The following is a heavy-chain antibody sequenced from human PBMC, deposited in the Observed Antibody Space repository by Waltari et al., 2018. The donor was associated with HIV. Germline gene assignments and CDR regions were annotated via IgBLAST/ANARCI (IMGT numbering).Heavy chain of an antibody. CDR3: AKAFYEDTAYYYDF. CDR1: GFPFVSAA. Sequence: EVQLMESGGGLVQPGGSRSLLCSDSGFPFVSAAITWVRQSPEMGLEWVAAIDGSGTKSFYADSVKGRFTLSRDNSKNTVFLQMNSLRAADTAIYYCAKAFYEDTAYYYDFWGRGTRVTVSS. J-gene: IGHJ4*02. CDR2: IDGSGTKS. V-gene: IGHV3-23*01. D-gene: IGHD3-22*01.